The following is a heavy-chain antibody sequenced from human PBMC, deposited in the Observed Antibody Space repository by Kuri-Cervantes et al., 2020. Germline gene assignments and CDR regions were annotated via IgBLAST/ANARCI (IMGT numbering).Heavy chain of an antibody. CDR3: ASEYCSGGSCPYMDV. J-gene: IGHJ6*03. CDR2: ISGSDNTI. V-gene: IGHV3-11*04. CDR1: GFTFSDYY. D-gene: IGHD2-15*01. Sequence: GESLKISCAASGFTFSDYYMNWIRQAPGKGLEWVSYISGSDNTISYADSVKGRFTISRDNAKNSLYLQMNSLRAEDTAVYYCASEYCSGGSCPYMDVWGKGTTVTVSS.